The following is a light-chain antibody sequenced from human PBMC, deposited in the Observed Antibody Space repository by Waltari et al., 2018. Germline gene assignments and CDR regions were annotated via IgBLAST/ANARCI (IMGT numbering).Light chain of an antibody. CDR2: DVT. CDR3: SSFTSSSTLV. Sequence: QSTLTHPVSVSGPPGQSTTISCIGPRSDVGGYNYVAWYQQHPGNAPKLLIYDVTNRPSGVSNRFSGSKSGNTASLTISGLQAEDEADYHCSSFTSSSTLVFGTGTKVTVL. J-gene: IGLJ1*01. V-gene: IGLV2-14*03. CDR1: RSDVGGYNY.